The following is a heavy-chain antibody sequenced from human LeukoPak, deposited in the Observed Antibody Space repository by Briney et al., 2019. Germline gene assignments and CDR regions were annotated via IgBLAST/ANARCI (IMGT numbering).Heavy chain of an antibody. CDR2: ISSDRNYI. Sequence: GGSLRLSCAASGSTFSSYSMNWVRQAPGKGLEWVSSISSDRNYIYYADSVKGRFTISRDNAKNSLYLQMNSLRAEDTAVYYCARDSKMTTMHYYYYGMDVWGQGTTVTVSS. V-gene: IGHV3-21*01. J-gene: IGHJ6*02. CDR1: GSTFSSYS. D-gene: IGHD5-24*01. CDR3: ARDSKMTTMHYYYYGMDV.